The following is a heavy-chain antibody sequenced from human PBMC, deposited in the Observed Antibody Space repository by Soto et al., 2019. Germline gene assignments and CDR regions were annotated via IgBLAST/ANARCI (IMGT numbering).Heavy chain of an antibody. J-gene: IGHJ4*02. CDR2: VYYRGST. CDR3: ARVRKYDPSGYYVPKGTDPQYYFDF. V-gene: IGHV4-59*01. CDR1: GGSISSYY. D-gene: IGHD3-22*01. Sequence: QVQLQESGPGLVKPSETLSLTCSVSGGSISSYYWSWIRQPPGKGLEWIGYVYYRGSTNYNPSLRSRVTMSLDTSKHPCSLNLSSVTAADTAVYYCARVRKYDPSGYYVPKGTDPQYYFDFWGQGTLVTVSS.